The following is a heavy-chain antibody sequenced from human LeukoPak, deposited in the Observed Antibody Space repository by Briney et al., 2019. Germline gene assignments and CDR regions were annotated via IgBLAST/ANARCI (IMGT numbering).Heavy chain of an antibody. Sequence: GESLKISCKGSGCSFTSYWIGWVRQIPGKGLEWMGIIYPGDSDTRYSPSFQGQVTISADKSISTAYLQWSSLKASDTAMYYCARPSMVRGVHDAFDIWGQGTMVTVSS. V-gene: IGHV5-51*01. J-gene: IGHJ3*02. D-gene: IGHD3-10*01. CDR3: ARPSMVRGVHDAFDI. CDR1: GCSFTSYW. CDR2: IYPGDSDT.